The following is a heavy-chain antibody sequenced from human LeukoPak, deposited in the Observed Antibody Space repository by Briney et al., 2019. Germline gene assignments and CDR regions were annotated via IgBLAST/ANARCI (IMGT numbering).Heavy chain of an antibody. J-gene: IGHJ3*02. CDR2: IYPGDSDT. D-gene: IGHD3-22*01. CDR3: ARRHYDRSAFDI. Sequence: GEPLKISCKGSGYSFTNYWIGWVRQMPGKGLEWMGLIYPGDSDTKYSPSSQGQVTISADKFISTAYLQWSSLKASDTAMYYCARRHYDRSAFDIWGQGTMVTVSS. CDR1: GYSFTNYW. V-gene: IGHV5-51*01.